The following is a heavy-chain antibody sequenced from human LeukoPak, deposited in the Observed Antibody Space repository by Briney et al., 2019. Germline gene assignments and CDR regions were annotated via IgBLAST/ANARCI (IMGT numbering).Heavy chain of an antibody. D-gene: IGHD3-22*01. CDR1: GYIFTNYW. CDR2: IYPDDSDT. V-gene: IGHV5-51*01. Sequence: RPGESLKISCKGFGYIFTNYWIGWVRQMPGKGLEWMGIIYPDDSDTRYSPSFQGQVTISADKSISTAYLQWSSLKASDTAIYYCARRGYCESTRYYPRYFDLWGRGTLVTVSS. CDR3: ARRGYCESTRYYPRYFDL. J-gene: IGHJ2*01.